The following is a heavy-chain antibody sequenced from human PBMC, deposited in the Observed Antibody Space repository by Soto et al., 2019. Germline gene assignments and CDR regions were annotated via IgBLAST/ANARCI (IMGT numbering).Heavy chain of an antibody. D-gene: IGHD6-13*01. CDR3: AKDLISSLLLTRRVKGAFDF. J-gene: IGHJ3*01. CDR2: ITGSDGST. CDR1: GFTFSSYA. V-gene: IGHV3-23*01. Sequence: EGSLRLPCTASGFTFSSYAMSWVRQVPGKELEWVSSITGSDGSTYYADSEKGRFTISRDNAKNTLYLQMNSLRAEYSDVYYCAKDLISSLLLTRRVKGAFDFRDQGIMGT.